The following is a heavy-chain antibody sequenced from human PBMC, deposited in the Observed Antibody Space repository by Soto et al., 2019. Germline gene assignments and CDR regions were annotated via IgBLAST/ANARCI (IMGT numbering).Heavy chain of an antibody. Sequence: GASVKVSCKASGFTFTNSAVQWMRQARGQRLEWIGWIVVGSGNTNYVQSLQGRITITRDTSTSTAYMELSSLRSEDTAVYYCATQISFGANCCHFDYW. CDR1: GFTFTNSA. D-gene: IGHD2-21*02. CDR2: IVVGSGNT. J-gene: IGHJ4*01. V-gene: IGHV1-58*01. CDR3: ATQISFGANCCHFDY.